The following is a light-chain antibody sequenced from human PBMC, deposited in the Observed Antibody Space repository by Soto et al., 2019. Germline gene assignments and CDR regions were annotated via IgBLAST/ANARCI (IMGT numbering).Light chain of an antibody. J-gene: IGLJ1*01. Sequence: QSVLTQPPSVSGAPGQRVTISCTGSTSNIGAGYDVHWYQQLPGTAPKLLIYDNNNRPSGVPDRFSGSKSGTSASLAISGLRAEDEADYYCQSYDSSLGAFYVFGTGTKVTVL. CDR3: QSYDSSLGAFYV. CDR2: DNN. V-gene: IGLV1-40*01. CDR1: TSNIGAGYD.